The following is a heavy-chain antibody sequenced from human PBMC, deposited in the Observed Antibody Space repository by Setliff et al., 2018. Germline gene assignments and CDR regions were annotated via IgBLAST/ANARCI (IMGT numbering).Heavy chain of an antibody. Sequence: GGSLRLSCAASGFTFSRYWMSWVRQAPGKGLEWVANIKQDGSEKYYVDSVKGRFTISRDNAKNSLYLQMDSLRAEDTAVYYCARDHVYGSQYYYYYYGMDVWGQGTTVTVSS. V-gene: IGHV3-7*01. D-gene: IGHD3-10*01. CDR1: GFTFSRYW. CDR2: IKQDGSEK. CDR3: ARDHVYGSQYYYYYYGMDV. J-gene: IGHJ6*02.